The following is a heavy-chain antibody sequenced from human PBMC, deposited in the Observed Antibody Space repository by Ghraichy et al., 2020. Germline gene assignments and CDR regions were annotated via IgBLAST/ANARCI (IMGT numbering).Heavy chain of an antibody. V-gene: IGHV3-30*04. CDR3: AKGGHSSGWF. CDR2: ISYDGQSK. J-gene: IGHJ4*02. D-gene: IGHD6-19*01. CDR1: GITFTNSA. Sequence: LSLTCAASGITFTNSAVHWVRQSPGKGLEWVGVISYDGQSKHYADSVKGRFTISRDNPRNTLHLQMNSLRPEDTAFYYCAKGGHSSGWFWGQGTPVTVSS.